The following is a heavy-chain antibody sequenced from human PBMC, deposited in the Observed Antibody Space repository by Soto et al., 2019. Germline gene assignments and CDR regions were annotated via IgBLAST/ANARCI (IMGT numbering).Heavy chain of an antibody. V-gene: IGHV4-59*01. D-gene: IGHD6-19*01. J-gene: IGHJ4*02. CDR3: ARSRYTSVWWTPPFDY. CDR1: GGSISRYY. Sequence: QVQLQESGPGLVKPSESLSLTCAVSGGSISRYYWSWIRQPPGKVLEWIGYIYYSGSTNYNPSLTRPVALSVDTSKNQFSLKRTSVTAADTAVYYCARSRYTSVWWTPPFDYWGQGSLVTVSS. CDR2: IYYSGST.